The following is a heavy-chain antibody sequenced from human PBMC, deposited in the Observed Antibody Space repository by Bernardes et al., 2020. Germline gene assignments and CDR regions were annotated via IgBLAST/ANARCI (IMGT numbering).Heavy chain of an antibody. V-gene: IGHV3-15*07. CDR3: TTDLKWELFD. Sequence: GGFLRPSFAAPGFTFNNAWMNWVRPAPGKGLEWVGRIKSNADGGTTDYAAPVKGRFTISRDDSKNTLYLQIISPKTEDTAVYYCTTDLKWELFDWGQGTLVTVSS. CDR1: GFTFNNAW. D-gene: IGHD1-26*01. J-gene: IGHJ4*02. CDR2: IKSNADGGTT.